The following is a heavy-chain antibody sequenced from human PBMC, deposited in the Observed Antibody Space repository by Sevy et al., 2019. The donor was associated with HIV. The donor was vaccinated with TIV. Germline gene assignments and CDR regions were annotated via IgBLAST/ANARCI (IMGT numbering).Heavy chain of an antibody. CDR3: AKDRDYDYYYMDV. CDR2: IRYDGSNK. Sequence: GGSLRLSCAASGFTFSSYGMYWVRQAPGKGLEWVAFIRYDGSNKYYVDSVKGRFTISRDNSKNTLYLQMNSLRAEDTAVYYCAKDRDYDYYYMDVWGKGTTVTVSS. V-gene: IGHV3-30*02. J-gene: IGHJ6*03. CDR1: GFTFSSYG. D-gene: IGHD3-10*01.